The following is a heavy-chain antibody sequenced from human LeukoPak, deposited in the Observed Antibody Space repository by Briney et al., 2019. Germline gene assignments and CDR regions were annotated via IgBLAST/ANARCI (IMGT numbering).Heavy chain of an antibody. CDR2: IYYSGST. Sequence: SETLSLTCTVSGGSISSSSYYWGWIRQPPGKGLEWIGSIYYSGSTYYTPSLKSRVTISVDTSKNEFSLKERSVTVADTAIYFCARQDVRGGTYFTLYWGQGTLVTVSS. J-gene: IGHJ4*02. CDR3: ARQDVRGGTYFTLY. CDR1: GGSISSSSYY. V-gene: IGHV4-39*01. D-gene: IGHD1-26*01.